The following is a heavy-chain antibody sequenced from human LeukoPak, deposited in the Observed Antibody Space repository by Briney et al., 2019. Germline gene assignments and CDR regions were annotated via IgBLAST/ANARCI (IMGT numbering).Heavy chain of an antibody. Sequence: GASVKVSCKASAYTFTGYYMHWVRHAPGQGLEWMGWIDPNSGGTNYAQKFQGRVTMTRDTSISTAYMELSRLRSDDTAVYYCASTPDRRGYSGYDLGPLDYWGQGTLVTVSS. CDR1: AYTFTGYY. V-gene: IGHV1-2*02. D-gene: IGHD5-12*01. J-gene: IGHJ4*02. CDR2: IDPNSGGT. CDR3: ASTPDRRGYSGYDLGPLDY.